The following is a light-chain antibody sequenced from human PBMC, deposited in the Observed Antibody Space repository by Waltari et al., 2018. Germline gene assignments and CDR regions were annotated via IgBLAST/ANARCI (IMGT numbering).Light chain of an antibody. CDR3: QTWGTGVWV. J-gene: IGLJ3*02. V-gene: IGLV4-69*01. CDR2: VNRAGSD. Sequence: HPPEQGPRCLLKVNRAGSDYTGDASPDRFSGSSSWAERYLTISSLLSEDEADYYCQTWGTGVWVFGGGTKLTVL.